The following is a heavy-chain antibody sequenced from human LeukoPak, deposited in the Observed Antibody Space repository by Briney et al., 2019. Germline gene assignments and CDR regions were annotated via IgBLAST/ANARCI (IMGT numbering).Heavy chain of an antibody. CDR3: ARGLPSGSSPHY. J-gene: IGHJ4*02. CDR1: GFTFSSYS. D-gene: IGHD1-26*01. V-gene: IGHV3-21*01. CDR2: ISSSSSYI. Sequence: PVGSLRLSCAASGFTFSSYSMNWVRQAPGKGLEWVSSISSSSSYIYYADSVKGRFTISRDNAKNSLYLQMNSLRAEDTAVYYCARGLPSGSSPHYWGQGTLVTVSS.